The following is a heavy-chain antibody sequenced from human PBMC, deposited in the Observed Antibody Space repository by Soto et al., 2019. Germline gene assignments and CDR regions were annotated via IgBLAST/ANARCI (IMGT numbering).Heavy chain of an antibody. D-gene: IGHD2-21*01. Sequence: GGSLRLSCAASPFTFSSYAMSSVRQAAGKGLEWVSAISGSGDSTYYADSVKGRFTISRDNSKNTLYLQMNSLRAEDMAVYYCAKREGEDPLSGYYYMDVCGKGTTVTVSS. CDR2: ISGSGDST. J-gene: IGHJ6*03. CDR1: PFTFSSYA. V-gene: IGHV3-23*01. CDR3: AKREGEDPLSGYYYMDV.